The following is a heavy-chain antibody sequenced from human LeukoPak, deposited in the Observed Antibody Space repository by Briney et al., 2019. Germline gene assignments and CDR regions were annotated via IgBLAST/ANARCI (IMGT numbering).Heavy chain of an antibody. Sequence: ASVKVSCKASGYTFINYYMHWVRQAPGQGLEWMGIINPSGGNATYAQKIQGRVTLTRDTSTSTVYMELSSLRSDDTSVYYCAREGYGSGRRLGMDVWGQGTTVTVSS. CDR1: GYTFINYY. CDR2: INPSGGNA. V-gene: IGHV1-46*01. D-gene: IGHD3-10*01. J-gene: IGHJ6*02. CDR3: AREGYGSGRRLGMDV.